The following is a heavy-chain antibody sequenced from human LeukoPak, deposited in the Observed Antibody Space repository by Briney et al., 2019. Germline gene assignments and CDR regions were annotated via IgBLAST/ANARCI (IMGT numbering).Heavy chain of an antibody. V-gene: IGHV1-2*02. CDR2: INPNSGGT. CDR1: GYTFTGYY. J-gene: IGHJ4*02. D-gene: IGHD2-15*01. CDR3: ARRRYCSGGSCYYFDY. Sequence: GASVKVSCKASGYTFTGYYMHWVRQAPGQGLEWMGWINPNSGGTNYAQKFQGRVTMTRDTSISTAYMELSRLRSDDTAVYYCARRRYCSGGSCYYFDYWGQGTLVTVSS.